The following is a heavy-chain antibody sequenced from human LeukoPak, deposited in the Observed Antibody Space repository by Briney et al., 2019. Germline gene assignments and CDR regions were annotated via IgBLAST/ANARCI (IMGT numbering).Heavy chain of an antibody. D-gene: IGHD5/OR15-5a*01. J-gene: IGHJ4*02. CDR3: ARQKYLRGPDVEYFDY. V-gene: IGHV3-21*01. CDR2: ISSGSSYI. CDR1: GFTVSSNS. Sequence: TGGSLRLSCTVSGFTVSSNSMSWVRQAPGKGLEWVSIISSGSSYIHYADSVKGRFTISRDNAKNSLYLQMNSLRAEDTAVYYCARQKYLRGPDVEYFDYWGQGTLVTVSS.